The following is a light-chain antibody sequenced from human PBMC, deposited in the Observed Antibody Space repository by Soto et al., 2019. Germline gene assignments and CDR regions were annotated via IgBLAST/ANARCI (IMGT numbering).Light chain of an antibody. CDR2: NAS. Sequence: EVVLTQSPATLSVPPWERVTLSCWASRTVGTNLGWYQQKPGQAPRLLIYNASTRATGVPAGFSGSGSGTEFTFTIRSLQSEDSAVSYCQQCNNWPPTFGGGTKVEI. V-gene: IGKV3-15*01. CDR1: RTVGTN. J-gene: IGKJ4*01. CDR3: QQCNNWPPT.